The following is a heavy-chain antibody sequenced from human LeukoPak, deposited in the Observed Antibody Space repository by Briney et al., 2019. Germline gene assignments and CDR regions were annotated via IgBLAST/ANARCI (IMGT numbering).Heavy chain of an antibody. D-gene: IGHD3-16*01. J-gene: IGHJ6*03. CDR2: IRYDGSNK. Sequence: GGSLRLSCAASGFTFSSYGMHWVRQAPGKGLEWVAFIRYDGSNKYYADSVKGRFTISSDNSKNTLYLQMNSLRAEDTAVYYCAKKFGGPNYYYYMDVWGKGTTVTISS. CDR3: AKKFGGPNYYYYMDV. CDR1: GFTFSSYG. V-gene: IGHV3-30*02.